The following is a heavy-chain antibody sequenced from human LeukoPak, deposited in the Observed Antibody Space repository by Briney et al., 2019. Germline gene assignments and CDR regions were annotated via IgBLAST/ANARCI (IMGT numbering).Heavy chain of an antibody. CDR2: IIPILGIA. J-gene: IGHJ4*02. Sequence: SVKVSCKASGYTFTGYYMQWVRQAPGQGLEWMGRIIPILGIANYAQKFQGRVTITADKSTSTAYMELSSLRSEDTAVYYCARDKVGAPGPFDYWGQGTLVTVSS. CDR1: GYTFTGYY. CDR3: ARDKVGAPGPFDY. V-gene: IGHV1-69*04. D-gene: IGHD1-26*01.